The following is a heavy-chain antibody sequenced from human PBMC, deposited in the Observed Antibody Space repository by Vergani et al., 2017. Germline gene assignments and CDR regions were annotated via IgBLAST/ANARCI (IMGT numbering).Heavy chain of an antibody. CDR2: IWYDGSNK. Sequence: QVQLVESGGGVVQPGRSLRLSCAASGFTFSSYGMHWVRQAPGKGLEWVAVIWYDGSNKYYADSVKGRFTISRDNSKNTLYLQMNSLRAEDTAVYYCAKRYYDFWSGYYPFDYWGQGTLVTVSS. V-gene: IGHV3-33*06. D-gene: IGHD3-3*01. CDR3: AKRYYDFWSGYYPFDY. J-gene: IGHJ4*02. CDR1: GFTFSSYG.